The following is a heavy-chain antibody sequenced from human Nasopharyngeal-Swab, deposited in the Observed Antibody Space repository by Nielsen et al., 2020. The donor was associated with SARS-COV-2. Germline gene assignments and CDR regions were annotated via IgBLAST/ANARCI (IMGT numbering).Heavy chain of an antibody. V-gene: IGHV4-39*07. CDR2: INHSGNT. D-gene: IGHD3-22*01. Sequence: SETLSLTCTVSGGSISSSCYYWSWIRQPPGKGLEWIGEINHSGNTNYNPSLKSRVTISVDTSKNQFSLKLSSVTAADTAVYYCARGTPYYYDSSGLFLDVWGQGTTVTVSS. CDR1: GGSISSSCYY. J-gene: IGHJ6*02. CDR3: ARGTPYYYDSSGLFLDV.